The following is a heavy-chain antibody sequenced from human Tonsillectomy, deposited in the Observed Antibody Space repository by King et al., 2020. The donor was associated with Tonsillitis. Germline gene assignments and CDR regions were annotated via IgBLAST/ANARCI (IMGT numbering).Heavy chain of an antibody. CDR1: GFTFSTYS. V-gene: IGHV3-21*01. J-gene: IGHJ4*02. CDR2: ISSGSSYI. Sequence: DVQLVESEGGLVKPGGSLRLSCAVSGFTFSTYSMNWVRQAPGKGLKWVSSISSGSSYIHYADSVKGRFTISRDNAKNSLYLQMNSLRAEDTAMYYCARVKDGYNWGGFDYWGQGTLVTVSS. D-gene: IGHD5-24*01. CDR3: ARVKDGYNWGGFDY.